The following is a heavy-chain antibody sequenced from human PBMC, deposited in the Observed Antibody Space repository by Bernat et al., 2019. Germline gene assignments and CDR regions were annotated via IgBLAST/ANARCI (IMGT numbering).Heavy chain of an antibody. V-gene: IGHV3-11*05. Sequence: QVQLVESGGGLVKPGGSLRLSCAASGFTFSDYYMSWIRQAPGKGLEWVSYISSSSSYTNYADSVKGRFTISRDNAKNSLYLQMNSLRAEDTAVYYYARDSIAAVAGVFDYWGQGTLVTVSS. CDR1: GFTFSDYY. D-gene: IGHD6-19*01. J-gene: IGHJ4*02. CDR2: ISSSSSYT. CDR3: ARDSIAAVAGVFDY.